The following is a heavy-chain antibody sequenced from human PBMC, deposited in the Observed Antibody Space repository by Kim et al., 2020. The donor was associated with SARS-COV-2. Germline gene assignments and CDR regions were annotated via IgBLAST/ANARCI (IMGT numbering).Heavy chain of an antibody. CDR3: HGSSREDDNWFDP. Sequence: CADSVESRFTISRDNTKNTLYLQMNSLRAGDTAVYYCHGSSREDDNWFDPWGQGTLATVSS. V-gene: IGHV3-30*01. J-gene: IGHJ5*02. D-gene: IGHD3-10*01.